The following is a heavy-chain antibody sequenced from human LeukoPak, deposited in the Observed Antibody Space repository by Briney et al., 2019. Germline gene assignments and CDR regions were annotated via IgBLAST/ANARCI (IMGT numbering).Heavy chain of an antibody. CDR3: ARVAGHYYYYYMDV. CDR1: GGSISSYY. Sequence: SETLSLTCTVSGGSISSYYWSWIRQPPGKGLEWIGYIYNSGSTNYNSSLKSRVTISVDTSMNQFSLKLSSVTAADTAVYYCARVAGHYYYYYMDVWGKGTTVTVSS. J-gene: IGHJ6*03. CDR2: IYNSGST. V-gene: IGHV4-59*01.